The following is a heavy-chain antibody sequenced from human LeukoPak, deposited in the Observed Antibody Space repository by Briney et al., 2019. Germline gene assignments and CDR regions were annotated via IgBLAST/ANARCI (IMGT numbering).Heavy chain of an antibody. CDR2: INHRGST. V-gene: IGHV4-34*01. CDR1: GGSFSGYY. D-gene: IGHD3-10*01. Sequence: SETLSLTCAVYGGSFSGYYWSRIRQPPGKGLEWIGEINHRGSTNYNPSLKSRVTISVDTSKNQFSLKLSSVTAADTAVYYCASGRPSYGSGSYYWFDPWGQGTLVTVSS. J-gene: IGHJ5*02. CDR3: ASGRPSYGSGSYYWFDP.